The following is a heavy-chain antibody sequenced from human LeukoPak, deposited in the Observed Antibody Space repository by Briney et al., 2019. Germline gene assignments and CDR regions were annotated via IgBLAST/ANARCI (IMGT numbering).Heavy chain of an antibody. J-gene: IGHJ4*02. Sequence: GGSLRLSCAASGFTFSTYWMSWVRQAPGKGLEWVANIRQDGSEKYYVDSVKGRSTISRDNADNSLYLQMNSLKPEDTAVYYCARSYNVSTAFDYWGQGTLVTVSS. CDR3: ARSYNVSTAFDY. D-gene: IGHD3-9*01. CDR1: GFTFSTYW. CDR2: IRQDGSEK. V-gene: IGHV3-7*03.